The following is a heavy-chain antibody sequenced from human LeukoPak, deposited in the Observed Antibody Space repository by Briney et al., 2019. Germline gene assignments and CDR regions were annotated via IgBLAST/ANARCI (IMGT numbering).Heavy chain of an antibody. J-gene: IGHJ4*02. CDR1: GCTFSTLN. D-gene: IGHD3-10*01. CDR3: AKSYYYHSGSFDY. V-gene: IGHV3-30*18. CDR2: FSSDGRST. Sequence: PWGSLRLSCAASGCTFSTLNMHWVRQAPAKGLEEVAVFSSDGRSTFYAENVQGRFTLSRDNSKNTLSLQMNRLRAEDTAVYYCAKSYYYHSGSFDYWGQGTLVTVSS.